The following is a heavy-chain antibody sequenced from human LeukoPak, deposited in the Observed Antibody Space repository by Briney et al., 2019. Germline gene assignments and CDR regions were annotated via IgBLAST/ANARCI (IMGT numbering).Heavy chain of an antibody. V-gene: IGHV1-8*01. CDR2: MNPNSGNT. CDR1: GYTFTSYD. J-gene: IGHJ6*04. D-gene: IGHD2-2*01. CDR3: TKGARAHYADV. Sequence: ASVKVSCKASGYTFTSYDINWVRQATGPGLEWMGWMNPNSGNTGYAQKFQVRVTMTRNTSISTAYMELSSLRSEDTAVYYCTKGARAHYADVWGKGTTVTVSS.